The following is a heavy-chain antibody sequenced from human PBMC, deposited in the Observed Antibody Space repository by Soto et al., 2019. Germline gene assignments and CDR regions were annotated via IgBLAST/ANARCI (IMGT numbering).Heavy chain of an antibody. CDR3: ARDPSIVLVPAATYYYYYYGMDV. Sequence: EVQLVESGGGLVQPGGSLRLSCAASGFTFSSYWMSWVRQAPGKGLEWVANIKQDGSEKYYVDSVKGRFTISRDNAKNSLYLQINSMRGEDTAVYYCARDPSIVLVPAATYYYYYYGMDVWGQGTTVTVSS. V-gene: IGHV3-7*01. J-gene: IGHJ6*02. CDR1: GFTFSSYW. CDR2: IKQDGSEK. D-gene: IGHD2-2*01.